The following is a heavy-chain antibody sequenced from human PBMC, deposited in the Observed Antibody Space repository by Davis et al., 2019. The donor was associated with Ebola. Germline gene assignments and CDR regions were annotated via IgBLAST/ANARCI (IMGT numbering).Heavy chain of an antibody. D-gene: IGHD3-22*01. Sequence: PGGSLRLSCAASGFTFSSYAMHWVRQAPGKGLEWVAVISYDGSNKYYADSVKGRFTISRDNSKNTLYLQMNSLRAEDTAVYYCTRCYYYDSSGYSGDDAFDIWGQGTMVTVSS. CDR3: TRCYYYDSSGYSGDDAFDI. V-gene: IGHV3-30-3*01. CDR1: GFTFSSYA. CDR2: ISYDGSNK. J-gene: IGHJ3*02.